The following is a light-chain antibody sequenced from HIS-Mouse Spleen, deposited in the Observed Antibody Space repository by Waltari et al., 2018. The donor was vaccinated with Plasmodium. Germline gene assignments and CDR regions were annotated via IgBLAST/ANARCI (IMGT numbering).Light chain of an antibody. CDR3: CSYAGSSTSWV. CDR2: EGS. J-gene: IGLJ3*02. Sequence: PGQSITISCTGTSSDVGSYNLVSWYPQHPGKAPKLMIYEGSKRPSGVSNRFSGSKSGNTASLTISGLQAEDEADYYCCSYAGSSTSWVFGGGTKLTVL. CDR1: SSDVGSYNL. V-gene: IGLV2-23*01.